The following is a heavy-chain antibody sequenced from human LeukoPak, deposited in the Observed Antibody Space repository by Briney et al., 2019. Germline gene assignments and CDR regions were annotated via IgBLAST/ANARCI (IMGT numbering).Heavy chain of an antibody. CDR1: GGSFSGYY. V-gene: IGHV4-34*01. CDR2: INHSGST. D-gene: IGHD6-13*01. CDR3: ATRGYSSSWYSRYYFDY. J-gene: IGHJ4*02. Sequence: SETLSLTCAVYGGSFSGYYWSWLRQPPGKGLEWIGEINHSGSTNYNPSLKSRVTISVDTSKNQFSLKLSSVTAADTAVYYCATRGYSSSWYSRYYFDYWGQGTLVTVSS.